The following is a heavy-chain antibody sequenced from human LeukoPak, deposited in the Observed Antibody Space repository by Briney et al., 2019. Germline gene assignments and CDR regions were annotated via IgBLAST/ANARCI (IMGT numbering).Heavy chain of an antibody. D-gene: IGHD3-3*01. Sequence: GASVKVSCQASGATLNSHGVNWVRQAPGQGLEWMGWISGYNGNTNYARKVQGRVTLTRDASTSTAYMELRNLRFDDTAMYFCARANMVFGVDIEQNWFDLWRQGTRVIVSS. CDR2: ISGYNGNT. V-gene: IGHV1-18*01. J-gene: IGHJ5*02. CDR3: ARANMVFGVDIEQNWFDL. CDR1: GATLNSHG.